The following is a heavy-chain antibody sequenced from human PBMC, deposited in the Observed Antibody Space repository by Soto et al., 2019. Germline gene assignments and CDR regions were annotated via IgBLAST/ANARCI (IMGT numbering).Heavy chain of an antibody. J-gene: IGHJ4*02. CDR2: LGTIGA. CDR1: GFTFSAHA. V-gene: IGHV3-23*01. Sequence: EVQLLESGGGLVQPGGSLRLSCVGSGFTFSAHAITWVRQAPGKGLEWVSTLGTIGAFYADSVKGRFTISRDNSKNTVKLQMNSLRGEDPAIYYCARDLTTHDYWGQGTVVTVSS. CDR3: ARDLTTHDY.